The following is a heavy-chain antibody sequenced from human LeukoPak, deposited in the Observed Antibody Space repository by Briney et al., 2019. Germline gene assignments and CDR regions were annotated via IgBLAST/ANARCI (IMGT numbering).Heavy chain of an antibody. V-gene: IGHV4-38-2*02. Sequence: SETLSLTCTVSGYSISSGYYWGWIRQPPGKGLEGIGSIYHSGSTYYNPSLKSRVTISVDTSKNQFSLKLSSVTAADTAVYYCARPYDSSGYYLKNWGQGTLVTVSS. J-gene: IGHJ4*02. CDR2: IYHSGST. CDR3: ARPYDSSGYYLKN. D-gene: IGHD3-22*01. CDR1: GYSISSGYY.